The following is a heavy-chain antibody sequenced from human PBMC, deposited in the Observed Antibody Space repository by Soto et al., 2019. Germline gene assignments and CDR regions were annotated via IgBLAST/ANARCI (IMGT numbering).Heavy chain of an antibody. CDR1: GGSISSSTDY. D-gene: IGHD3-10*01. J-gene: IGHJ6*02. CDR2: IYYRGST. Sequence: PSETLSLTCSVSGGSISSSTDYWGWIRQPPGKGLEWIGSIYYRGSTYYNPSLKSRVTISVDTSKNQFSLKLSSVTAADTAVYYCARDPQYYYGSGSYSRYYGMDVWGQGTTVTVSS. CDR3: ARDPQYYYGSGSYSRYYGMDV. V-gene: IGHV4-39*07.